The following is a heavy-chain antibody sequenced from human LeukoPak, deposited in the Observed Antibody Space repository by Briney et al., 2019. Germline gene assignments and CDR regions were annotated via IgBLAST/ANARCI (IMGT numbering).Heavy chain of an antibody. D-gene: IGHD6-13*01. CDR2: INWNGGST. J-gene: IGHJ6*03. CDR3: ARDVEQPPYLPGYYYYYMDV. Sequence: GGSLRLSCAASGFTFDDYGMSWVRQAPGRGLEWVSGINWNGGSTGYADSVKGRFTISRDNAKNSLYLQMNSLRAEDTALYYCARDVEQPPYLPGYYYYYMDVWGKGTTVTVSS. CDR1: GFTFDDYG. V-gene: IGHV3-20*04.